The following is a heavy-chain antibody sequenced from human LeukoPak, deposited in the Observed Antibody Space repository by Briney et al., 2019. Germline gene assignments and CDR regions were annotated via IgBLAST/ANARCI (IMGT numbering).Heavy chain of an antibody. J-gene: IGHJ4*02. CDR1: GFTFSSYE. CDR3: ARPGDYVGWYFDY. CDR2: ISRSSDYI. V-gene: IGHV3-48*03. D-gene: IGHD4-17*01. Sequence: GGSLRLSCAASGFTFSSYEMNWVRQAPGKGLEWVSSISRSSDYIYYADSVKGRFTISRDNAKNSLYLQMNSLRVEDTAVHYCARPGDYVGWYFDYWGQGTLATVSS.